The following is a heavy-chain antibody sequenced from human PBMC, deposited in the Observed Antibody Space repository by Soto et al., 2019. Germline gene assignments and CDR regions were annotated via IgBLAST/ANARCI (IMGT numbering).Heavy chain of an antibody. Sequence: GSRRLSCEASGFMFNPYSMNWVRQAPQNALEWVSLIDARSNYIYYAASVKGPITISRDNARNSLYLQMDSLRVEATAAQHCVRENDMAGASSGFEYWGQGPPVTVPS. CDR3: VRENDMAGASSGFEY. CDR1: GFMFNPYS. J-gene: IGHJ4*02. CDR2: IDARSNYI. V-gene: IGHV3-21*06. D-gene: IGHD1-1*01.